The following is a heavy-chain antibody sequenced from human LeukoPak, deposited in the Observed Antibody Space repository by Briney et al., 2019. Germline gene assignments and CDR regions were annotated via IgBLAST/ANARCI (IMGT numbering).Heavy chain of an antibody. D-gene: IGHD6-6*01. CDR3: ARGKLTGSSALPVDY. CDR2: VYASGPT. V-gene: IGHV4-4*07. CDR1: GVSISSDY. J-gene: IGHJ4*02. Sequence: SSETLSLTCTVSGVSISSDYWSWIRQPAGKGLEWIGRVYASGPTNYNPSLNSRVTVSVDTSKNQFSLKLSFVTAADTAVYYCARGKLTGSSALPVDYWGQGTLVTVSS.